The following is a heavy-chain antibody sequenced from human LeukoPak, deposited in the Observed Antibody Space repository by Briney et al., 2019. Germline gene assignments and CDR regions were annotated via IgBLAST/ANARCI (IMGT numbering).Heavy chain of an antibody. V-gene: IGHV4-39*07. Sequence: SETLSLTCNVSGGSISSSSYYWGWIRQPPGKGLEWIGSIYYTATTYYNPSLKRRVNISIDTSKNQFSLKLMSVTAADTAVYYCVRSAPTLGYCSSSSCSYWSFDLWGRGTLVTVSS. J-gene: IGHJ2*01. CDR2: IYYTATT. D-gene: IGHD2-2*01. CDR3: VRSAPTLGYCSSSSCSYWSFDL. CDR1: GGSISSSSYY.